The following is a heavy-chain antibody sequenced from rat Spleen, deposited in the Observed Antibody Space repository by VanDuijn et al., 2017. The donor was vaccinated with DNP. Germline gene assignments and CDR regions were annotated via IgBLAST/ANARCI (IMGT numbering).Heavy chain of an antibody. CDR3: TRALITTVVTFDY. J-gene: IGHJ2*01. CDR2: ITNTGGRI. V-gene: IGHV5-31*01. D-gene: IGHD1-1*01. Sequence: EVQLVESGGGLVQPGRSLKLSCVASGFTFNNYWMSWIRQAPGKGLEWVASITNTGGRIYYPDSVKGRFTISRDNAQNTLYLQMNSLRSEDTATYYCTRALITTVVTFDYWGQGVMVTVSS. CDR1: GFTFNNYW.